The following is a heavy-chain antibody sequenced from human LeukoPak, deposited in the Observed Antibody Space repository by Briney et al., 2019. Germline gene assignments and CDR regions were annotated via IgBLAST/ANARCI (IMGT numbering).Heavy chain of an antibody. CDR3: TTHLGAPYYFDY. J-gene: IGHJ4*02. V-gene: IGHV3-49*04. CDR2: IRSKAYGGTT. Sequence: PGGSLRLSCTASGFTFGDYAMSWVRQAPGKGLEWVGFIRSKAYGGTTEYAASVKGRFTISRDDSKSIPYLQMNSLKTEDTAVYYCTTHLGAPYYFDYWGQGTLVTVSS. D-gene: IGHD1-26*01. CDR1: GFTFGDYA.